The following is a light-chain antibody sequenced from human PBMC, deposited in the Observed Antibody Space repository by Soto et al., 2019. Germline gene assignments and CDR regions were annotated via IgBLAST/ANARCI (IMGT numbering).Light chain of an antibody. CDR2: STS. CDR3: HQCGTTPPFT. CDR1: ESVSSSY. V-gene: IGKV3-20*01. Sequence: EIVLTQSPGTLSLSPGERATLSSWASESVSSSYLAWYQQKPGQAPRLLIHSTSTRAPDIPDRFSGSGSGTHFTLTISRLEPEVCAVYYCHQCGTTPPFTFGPGTRVDIK. J-gene: IGKJ3*01.